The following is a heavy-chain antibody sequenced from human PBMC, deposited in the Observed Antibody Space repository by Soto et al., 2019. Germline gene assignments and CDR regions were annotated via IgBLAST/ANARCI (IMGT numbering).Heavy chain of an antibody. V-gene: IGHV3-7*01. J-gene: IGHJ4*02. CDR1: GFNVRSYW. CDR3: ARDIGFDYVN. D-gene: IGHD3-16*01. CDR2: IKEDGSEI. Sequence: GWALRLSCAVSGFNVRSYWMSWVRQAPGKGLEWVASIKEDGSEIYYLQSVRGRFAISRDSAGNALQLAMNYLSAEDTATYFSARDIGFDYVNWGQGTLVTGSS.